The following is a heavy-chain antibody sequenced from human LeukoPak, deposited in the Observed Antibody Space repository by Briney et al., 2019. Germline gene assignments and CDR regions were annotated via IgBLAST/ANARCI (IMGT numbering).Heavy chain of an antibody. J-gene: IGHJ4*02. Sequence: SETLSLPCAVYGGSFRGYYWIWLRQPPGKGLEWIGEINHSGSTNYNPSLKSRVTISVDTSKNQFSLKLSSVTAADRAVYYCARWEGGSYYDFDLWGQGTLVTVSS. CDR3: ARWEGGSYYDFDL. CDR1: GGSFRGYY. V-gene: IGHV4-34*01. CDR2: INHSGST. D-gene: IGHD1-26*01.